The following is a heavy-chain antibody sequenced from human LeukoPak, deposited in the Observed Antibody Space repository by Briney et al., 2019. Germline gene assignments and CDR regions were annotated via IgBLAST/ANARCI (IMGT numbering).Heavy chain of an antibody. D-gene: IGHD5-18*01. J-gene: IGHJ4*02. V-gene: IGHV2-70*11. CDR1: GFSLSTSGMC. Sequence: SGPALVKPTQTLTLTCTFSGFSLSTSGMCVSWIRQPPGKALEWLARIDWDDDKSYSTSLKTRLTISKDTSKNQVVLTMTNMDPVDTATYYCARILSRDTAMVVGGYYFDYWGQGTLVTVSS. CDR2: IDWDDDK. CDR3: ARILSRDTAMVVGGYYFDY.